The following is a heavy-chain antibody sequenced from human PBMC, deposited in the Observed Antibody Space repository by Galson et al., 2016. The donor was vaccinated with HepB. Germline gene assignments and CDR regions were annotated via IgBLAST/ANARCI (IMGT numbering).Heavy chain of an antibody. CDR2: VYYSGSS. Sequence: SETLSLTCSVSGDSMSRSDFHWAWLRQSPGKRPEWIGSVYYSGSSYQNPSHKSRVTMSVDRSKNQFSLRMTSVSALDTAVYYCARSRGDSRGDAFDIWGQGTHVTVSS. J-gene: IGHJ3*02. V-gene: IGHV4-39*01. D-gene: IGHD5-12*01. CDR1: GDSMSRSDFH. CDR3: ARSRGDSRGDAFDI.